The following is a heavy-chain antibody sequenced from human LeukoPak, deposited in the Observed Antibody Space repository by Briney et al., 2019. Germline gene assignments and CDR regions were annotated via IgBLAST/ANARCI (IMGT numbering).Heavy chain of an antibody. CDR2: INHSGST. V-gene: IGHV4-34*01. J-gene: IGHJ4*02. Sequence: SETLSLTCAVYGGSFSGYYWSWIRQPPGKGLEWIGEINHSGSTNYNPSLKSRVTISVDTSKNQFSLKLSSVTAADTAVYYCARGRGPFSIAAAELDYWGQGTLVTVSS. D-gene: IGHD6-13*01. CDR1: GGSFSGYY. CDR3: ARGRGPFSIAAAELDY.